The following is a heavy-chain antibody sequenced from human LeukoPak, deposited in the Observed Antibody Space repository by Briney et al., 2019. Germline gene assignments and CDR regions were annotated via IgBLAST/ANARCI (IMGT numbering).Heavy chain of an antibody. CDR3: AKDGGYSYGYSVDL. J-gene: IGHJ5*02. Sequence: GGSLRLSCAASGFTFSSYAMSWVRQAPGKGLEWVSAISGSGGSTYYADSVKGRFTISRDNSKNTLYLQINSLRAEDTAVYYCAKDGGYSYGYSVDLWGQGTLVTVSS. D-gene: IGHD5-18*01. V-gene: IGHV3-23*01. CDR1: GFTFSSYA. CDR2: ISGSGGST.